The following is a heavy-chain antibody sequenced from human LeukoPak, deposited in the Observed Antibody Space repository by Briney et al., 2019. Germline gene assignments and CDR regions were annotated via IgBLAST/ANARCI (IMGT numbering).Heavy chain of an antibody. Sequence: PGGSLRLSCSASGFTFGPYAMSWVRQPPGKGLEYVSSMNSNGGTPYYADSVQGRFTISRDDSKNTLYLQMRSLRAEDTAVYYCVKGRGYYYYYGMDVWGRGTMVIVSS. J-gene: IGHJ6*04. CDR3: VKGRGYYYYYGMDV. CDR1: GFTFGPYA. CDR2: MNSNGGTP. V-gene: IGHV3-64D*06.